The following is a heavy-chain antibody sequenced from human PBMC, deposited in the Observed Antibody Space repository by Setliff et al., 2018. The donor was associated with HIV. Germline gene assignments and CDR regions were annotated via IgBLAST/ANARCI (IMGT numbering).Heavy chain of an antibody. CDR2: IIPIFGTA. J-gene: IGHJ4*02. D-gene: IGHD6-13*01. CDR3: ARGGYGDY. Sequence: SVKVSCKASGGTGGTFSSYAISWVRQAPGQGLEWMGGIIPIFGTANYAQKFQGRVTMTTDTTTSSAYMELSSLRSEDTAVYYCARGGYGDYWGQGTLVTVS. V-gene: IGHV1-69*05. CDR1: GGTGGTFSSYA.